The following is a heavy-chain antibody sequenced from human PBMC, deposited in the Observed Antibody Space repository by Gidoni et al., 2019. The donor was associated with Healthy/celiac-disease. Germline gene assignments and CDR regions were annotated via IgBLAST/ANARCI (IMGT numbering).Heavy chain of an antibody. Sequence: QVQLVQSGAEVKKPGASVKVSCKASGYTFTSYYMHWVRQAPGQGLEWMGIINPSGGSTSYAQKFQGRVTMTRDTSTSTVYMKLSSLRSEDTAVYYCARDCPTVVNRGYYYYYYMDVWGKGTTVTVSS. CDR2: INPSGGST. J-gene: IGHJ6*03. V-gene: IGHV1-46*01. CDR3: ARDCPTVVNRGYYYYYYMDV. D-gene: IGHD4-17*01. CDR1: GYTFTSYY.